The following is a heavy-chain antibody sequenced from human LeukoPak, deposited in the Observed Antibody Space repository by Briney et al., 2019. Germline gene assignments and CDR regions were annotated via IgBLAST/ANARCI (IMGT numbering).Heavy chain of an antibody. CDR1: GDTVSNKNAA. V-gene: IGHV6-1*01. Sequence: SRTLSLTCALSGDTVSNKNAAWDWIRQSPLRCLEWLVRTYYRSKWYNEYAVSVNSRIAINPDAPTNQFSQQLISVTPEDAAVYYCAGGIAAGGFDYWGQRTLVIVSS. J-gene: IGHJ4*02. CDR2: TYYRSKWYN. D-gene: IGHD6-13*01. CDR3: AGGIAAGGFDY.